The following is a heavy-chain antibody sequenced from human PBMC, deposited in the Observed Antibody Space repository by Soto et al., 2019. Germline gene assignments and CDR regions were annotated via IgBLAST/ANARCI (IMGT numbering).Heavy chain of an antibody. CDR1: GGSISSGGYY. V-gene: IGHV4-31*03. J-gene: IGHJ4*02. Sequence: QVQLQESGPGLVKPSQTLSLTCTVSGGSISSGGYYWSWIRQHPGKGLEWIGYIYYSGSTYYNPSLKRGATKSVXTSKNQFALKLSSVTAADTAVYYCARLYSYGPLRYWGQGTLVTVSS. CDR2: IYYSGST. D-gene: IGHD5-18*01. CDR3: ARLYSYGPLRY.